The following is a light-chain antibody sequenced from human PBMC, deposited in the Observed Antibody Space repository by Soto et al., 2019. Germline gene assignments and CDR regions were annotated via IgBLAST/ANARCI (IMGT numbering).Light chain of an antibody. CDR2: GAS. J-gene: IGKJ4*01. CDR3: QQYGSAPLVT. Sequence: EIVLTQSPGTLSLSPGERATLSCRASQSVSSSYLAWYQQKPGQAPRLLIYGASSRATGIPDRFSGSGSGKDFTLTISRMEPEDFAVYYCQQYGSAPLVTFGGGTKVEIK. V-gene: IGKV3-20*01. CDR1: QSVSSSY.